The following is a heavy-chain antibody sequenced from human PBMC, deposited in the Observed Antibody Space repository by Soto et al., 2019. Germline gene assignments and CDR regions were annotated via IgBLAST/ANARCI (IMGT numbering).Heavy chain of an antibody. J-gene: IGHJ5*02. D-gene: IGHD2-15*01. V-gene: IGHV1-2*04. CDR3: ARVACSGGSCYSSKWFDP. CDR1: GYTFTGYY. CDR2: INPNSGGT. Sequence: GASVKVSCKASGYTFTGYYMHWVRQAPGQGLEWMGWINPNSGGTNYAQKVQGWVTMTRDTSISTAYMELSRLRSDDTAVYYCARVACSGGSCYSSKWFDPWGQGTLVTVSS.